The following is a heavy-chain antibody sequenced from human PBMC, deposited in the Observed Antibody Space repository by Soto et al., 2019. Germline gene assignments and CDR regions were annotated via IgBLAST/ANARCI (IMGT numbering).Heavy chain of an antibody. CDR1: GFSLSTRGMY. J-gene: IGHJ4*02. Sequence: SGPTLVNPTQTLALTCTFSGFSLSTRGMYISWIRQPPGKALEWLAVIDWDDGKYYSTSLKTRLTISKDTSKNQVVLTMTNMDPVDTATYYCARSSRGFTIFGVVDFDYWGQGXLVTVYS. V-gene: IGHV2-70*01. D-gene: IGHD3-3*01. CDR2: IDWDDGK. CDR3: ARSSRGFTIFGVVDFDY.